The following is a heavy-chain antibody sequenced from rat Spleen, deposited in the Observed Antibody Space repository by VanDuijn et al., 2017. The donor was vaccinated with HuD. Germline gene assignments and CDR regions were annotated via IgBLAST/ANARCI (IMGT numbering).Heavy chain of an antibody. CDR2: ITYDGSRT. D-gene: IGHD4-3*01. CDR1: GFSFSNYA. Sequence: EVQLVESDGGLVQPGRSLKLSCAASGFSFSNYAMAWVRQAPTKGLEWVATITYDGSRTYYRDSVQGRFTISRDNAKSTLYLQLDSLRSEDTATYYCARHNSGYYVMDAWGQGASVTVSS. V-gene: IGHV5-29*01. CDR3: ARHNSGYYVMDA. J-gene: IGHJ4*01.